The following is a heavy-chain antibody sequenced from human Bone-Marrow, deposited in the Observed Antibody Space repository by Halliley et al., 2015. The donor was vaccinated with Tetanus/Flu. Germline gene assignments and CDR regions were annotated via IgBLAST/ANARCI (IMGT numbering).Heavy chain of an antibody. D-gene: IGHD6-13*01. CDR1: GYSISSGYY. J-gene: IGHJ4*02. CDR2: IYRDGST. V-gene: IGHV4-38-2*01. CDR3: ARMLNSWYFDY. Sequence: LRLSCAVSGYSISSGYYWGWIRQPPGKGLEWIANIYRDGSTYYNPSLNSRVTISLDTSMNQFSLKLSSVTAAGTAVYYCARMLNSWYFDYWGQGTLVTVSS.